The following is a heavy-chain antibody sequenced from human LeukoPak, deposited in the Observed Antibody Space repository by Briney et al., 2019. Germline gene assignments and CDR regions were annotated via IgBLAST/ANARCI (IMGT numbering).Heavy chain of an antibody. CDR1: GFTFSSFS. V-gene: IGHV3-21*01. CDR3: ARDLTGLWFDGHYLDY. Sequence: RGFLRLSFAASGFTFSSFSMNWVRPAPGEGLGWVSSISSSSSYIYYADSVKGPFTTSRDNAKNSLYLQMNSLRAEDTAVYYCARDLTGLWFDGHYLDYWGQGTLVTVSS. D-gene: IGHD5-18*01. CDR2: ISSSSSYI. J-gene: IGHJ4*02.